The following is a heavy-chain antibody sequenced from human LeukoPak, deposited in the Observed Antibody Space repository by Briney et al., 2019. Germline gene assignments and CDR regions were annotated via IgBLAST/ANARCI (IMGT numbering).Heavy chain of an antibody. D-gene: IGHD3-3*01. V-gene: IGHV1-2*02. J-gene: IGHJ4*02. Sequence: ASVTVSCKASGYIFTGYYIHWVRQAPGQGLEWMGWINPNSGGTDYAQKFQGRVIMTRDTSITTAYMELNSLISDDTAVYYCARGLAIFGVFIPTFFDCWGQGTLVTVSS. CDR2: INPNSGGT. CDR3: ARGLAIFGVFIPTFFDC. CDR1: GYIFTGYY.